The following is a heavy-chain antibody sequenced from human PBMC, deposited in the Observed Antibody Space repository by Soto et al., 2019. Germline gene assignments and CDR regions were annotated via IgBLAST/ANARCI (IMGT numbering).Heavy chain of an antibody. V-gene: IGHV4-61*01. CDR1: GGSVSSGSYY. J-gene: IGHJ4*02. Sequence: QVQLQESGPGLGKPSETLSLTCSVSGGSVSSGSYYWSWIRQPPGKGLEWIGYISYSVRTNYNPSLKSRVTIAVHTSKNQFSLKLSSVTAADTAMDYCARSAGVVMGYRGQGTLVTVTS. CDR3: ARSAGVVMGY. CDR2: ISYSVRT. D-gene: IGHD3-10*01.